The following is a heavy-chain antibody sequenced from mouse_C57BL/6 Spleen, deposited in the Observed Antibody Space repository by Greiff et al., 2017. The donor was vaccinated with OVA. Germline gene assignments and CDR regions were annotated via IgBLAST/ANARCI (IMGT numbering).Heavy chain of an antibody. D-gene: IGHD1-1*01. CDR2: IDPSDSET. J-gene: IGHJ2*01. V-gene: IGHV1-52*01. Sequence: QVQLKQSGAELVRPGSSVKLSCKASGYTFTSYWMHWVKQRPIQGLEWIGNIDPSDSETHYNQKFKDKATLTVDKSSSTAYMQLSSLTSEDSAVYYCAREGYYGSRDFDYWGQGTTLTVSS. CDR3: AREGYYGSRDFDY. CDR1: GYTFTSYW.